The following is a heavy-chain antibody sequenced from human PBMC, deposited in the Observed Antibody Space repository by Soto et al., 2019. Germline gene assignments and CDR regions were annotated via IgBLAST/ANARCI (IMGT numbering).Heavy chain of an antibody. CDR3: ARDPSLVATTGTYYYYYGMDV. V-gene: IGHV3-7*04. Sequence: EVQLVESGGGLVQPGGSLRLSCAASGFTFSSYWMSWVRQAPGKGLEWVANIKQDGSEKYYVDSVKGRFTISRDNAKNSLYLQMTSLRAEDTAVYYCARDPSLVATTGTYYYYYGMDVWGQGTTVTVSS. D-gene: IGHD5-12*01. CDR2: IKQDGSEK. CDR1: GFTFSSYW. J-gene: IGHJ6*02.